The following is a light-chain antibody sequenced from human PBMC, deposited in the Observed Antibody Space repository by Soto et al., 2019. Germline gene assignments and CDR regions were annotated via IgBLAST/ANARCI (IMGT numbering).Light chain of an antibody. CDR1: QSISSY. J-gene: IGKJ3*01. Sequence: DVQVTQSPSSLSASVGDRVTITCRASQSISSYVNWYQQKPGKAPKLLIYAASSLQSGVPSRFSGSGSGTDFTLTISSLQPEDFATYYCQQSYSTPPFTFGPGTKVDI. CDR2: AAS. V-gene: IGKV1-39*01. CDR3: QQSYSTPPFT.